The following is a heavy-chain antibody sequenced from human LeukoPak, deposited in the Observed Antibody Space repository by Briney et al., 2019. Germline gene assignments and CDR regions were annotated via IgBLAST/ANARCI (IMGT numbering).Heavy chain of an antibody. CDR1: GGSISSYY. D-gene: IGHD3-22*01. V-gene: IGHV4-59*08. CDR2: IYYSGST. Sequence: SETLSLTCTVSGGSISSYYWSWIRQPPGKGLEWIGYIYYSGSTNYNPSLKSRVTISVDTSKNQFSLKLSSVTAADTAVYYCARHKDSSGPDAFDIWGQGTMVTVSS. CDR3: ARHKDSSGPDAFDI. J-gene: IGHJ3*02.